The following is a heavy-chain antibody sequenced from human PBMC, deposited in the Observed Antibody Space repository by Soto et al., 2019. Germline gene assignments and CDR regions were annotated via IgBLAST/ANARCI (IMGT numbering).Heavy chain of an antibody. J-gene: IGHJ6*02. CDR1: GFTFSSYG. V-gene: IGHV3-33*01. D-gene: IGHD6-13*01. CDR3: ARDPHYTLAAAVLSYYYYGMDV. CDR2: IWYDGSNK. Sequence: QVQLVESGGGVVQPGRSLRLSCAASGFTFSSYGMHWVRQAPGKGLEWVAVIWYDGSNKYYADSVKGRFTISRDNSKNTLYLQMNSLRAEDTAVYYCARDPHYTLAAAVLSYYYYGMDVWGQGTTVTVSS.